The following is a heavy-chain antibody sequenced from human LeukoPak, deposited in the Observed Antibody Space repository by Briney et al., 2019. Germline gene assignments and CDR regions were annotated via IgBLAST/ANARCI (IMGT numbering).Heavy chain of an antibody. CDR2: IRYDGSNK. Sequence: GGSLRLSCAASGFTFSSYGMHWVRQAPGKGLEWVAFIRYDGSNKYYADSVKGRFTISRDNSKNTLYLQMNSLRAEDTAVYYCARDGGSYYPFSFDYWGQGTLVTVSS. V-gene: IGHV3-30*02. CDR1: GFTFSSYG. J-gene: IGHJ4*02. CDR3: ARDGGSYYPFSFDY. D-gene: IGHD1-26*01.